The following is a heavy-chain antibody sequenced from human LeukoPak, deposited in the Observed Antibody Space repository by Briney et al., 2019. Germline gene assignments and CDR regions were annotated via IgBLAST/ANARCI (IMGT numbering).Heavy chain of an antibody. J-gene: IGHJ6*03. D-gene: IGHD1-1*01. CDR2: IFPTGST. V-gene: IGHV4-61*02. Sequence: PSETLSLTCTVSGGSISSGSYYWSWIRQPAGKGLEWIGRIFPTGSTSYKSSLKSRVTMTVDTSKNQFSLKLSSVTAADTAVYYCARAPAGWTDADYYYYYMDVWGKGTTVTITS. CDR1: GGSISSGSYY. CDR3: ARAPAGWTDADYYYYYMDV.